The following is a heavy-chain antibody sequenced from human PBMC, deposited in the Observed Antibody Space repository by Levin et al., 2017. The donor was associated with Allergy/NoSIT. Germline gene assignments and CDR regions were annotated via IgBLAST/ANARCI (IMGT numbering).Heavy chain of an antibody. Sequence: ASVKVSCEASGYTFTAHYIHWVRQAPGQGLEWMGWMNPNSGGTNYAQSFRGRVTMTRDTSINTAYMELSSLRSDDTAVYYCVGYSSSWATFDYWGQGSLVSVSS. V-gene: IGHV1-2*02. CDR2: MNPNSGGT. D-gene: IGHD6-13*01. CDR3: VGYSSSWATFDY. J-gene: IGHJ4*02. CDR1: GYTFTAHY.